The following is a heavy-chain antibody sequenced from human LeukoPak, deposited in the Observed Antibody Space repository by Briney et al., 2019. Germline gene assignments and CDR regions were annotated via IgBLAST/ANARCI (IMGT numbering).Heavy chain of an antibody. V-gene: IGHV1-18*01. CDR1: GYTFTSFG. Sequence: ASVKASCKASGYTFTSFGISWVRQAPGQGLEWMGRISAYNGNTDFAQNLQGRVTMTTDTSTSTAYMELRSLRSDDTAFYYCARIGVISSWYYFDSWGQGTLVTVSS. D-gene: IGHD6-13*01. J-gene: IGHJ4*02. CDR3: ARIGVISSWYYFDS. CDR2: ISAYNGNT.